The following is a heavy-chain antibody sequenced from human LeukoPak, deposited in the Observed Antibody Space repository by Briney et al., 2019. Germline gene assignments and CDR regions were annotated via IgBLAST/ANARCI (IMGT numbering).Heavy chain of an antibody. V-gene: IGHV5-51*01. Sequence: KHGESLKISCKGSGYIFTSYWMGWVRQIPGKGVECMGIIYPGDSDTRYSPSFQGQVTISADKYISTAYLQWSSLKPSDTAMFYCARQPDSSGSPLYWGQGTLVSVSS. CDR2: IYPGDSDT. D-gene: IGHD3-22*01. J-gene: IGHJ4*02. CDR1: GYIFTSYW. CDR3: ARQPDSSGSPLY.